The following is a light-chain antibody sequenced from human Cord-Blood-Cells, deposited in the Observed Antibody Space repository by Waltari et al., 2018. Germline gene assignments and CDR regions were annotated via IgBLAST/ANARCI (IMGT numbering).Light chain of an antibody. V-gene: IGKV3-15*01. CDR3: QQYKNWAYT. J-gene: IGKJ2*01. CDR2: GAS. Sequence: EIVMTQSPATLSVSPGERATLPCRASQSVSSNLAWYQQIPGQAPRLLIYGASTRATGIPARFSGSGSGTEFTLTISSMQSEDFAVYYCQQYKNWAYTFGQGTKLEIK. CDR1: QSVSSN.